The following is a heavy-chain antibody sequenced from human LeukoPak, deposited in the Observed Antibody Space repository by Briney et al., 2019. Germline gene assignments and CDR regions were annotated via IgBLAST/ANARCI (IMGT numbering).Heavy chain of an antibody. CDR1: RYTLTELS. Sequence: ASVKVSCKVSRYTLTELSMHWVRQAPGKGREWMGGFDPEDGETIYAQKFQGRVTMTEDTSTDTAYMELSSLRSEDTAVYYCATGISGSYYSFDYWGQGTLVTVSS. J-gene: IGHJ4*02. CDR3: ATGISGSYYSFDY. V-gene: IGHV1-24*01. CDR2: FDPEDGET. D-gene: IGHD1-26*01.